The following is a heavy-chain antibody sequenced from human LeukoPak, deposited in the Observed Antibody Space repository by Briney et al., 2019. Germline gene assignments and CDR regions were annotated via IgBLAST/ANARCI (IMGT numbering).Heavy chain of an antibody. Sequence: PGGSLRLSCAASEFTFRSHVMSWVRQAPGKGLEWISAIVGSGSTTHYADSVKGRFTISRGNSKNTLYLQMNSLRADDTALYYCAREGSSHDAFDIWGQGTVVTVSS. CDR1: EFTFRSHV. CDR3: AREGSSHDAFDI. V-gene: IGHV3-23*01. J-gene: IGHJ3*02. CDR2: IVGSGSTT. D-gene: IGHD3-10*01.